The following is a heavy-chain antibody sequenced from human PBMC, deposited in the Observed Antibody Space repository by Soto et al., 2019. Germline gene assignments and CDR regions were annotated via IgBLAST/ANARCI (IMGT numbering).Heavy chain of an antibody. CDR1: GGSVSSGDYY. J-gene: IGHJ4*02. V-gene: IGHV4-30-4*01. CDR2: IYYGGST. D-gene: IGHD2-15*01. CDR3: AREVVEAATVDY. Sequence: QVQLQESGPGLVKPSQPLSLTCTVSGGSVSSGDYYWSWIRQPPGKGLEWIGYIYYGGSTYFNPSLKSRVTISVDTSKNQFSLRLSSVTAADTAVYYCAREVVEAATVDYWGQRTLVTVSS.